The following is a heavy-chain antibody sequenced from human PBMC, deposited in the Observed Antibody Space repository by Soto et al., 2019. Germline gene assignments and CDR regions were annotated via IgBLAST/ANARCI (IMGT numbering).Heavy chain of an antibody. V-gene: IGHV3-21*01. CDR3: ARDSSYYDSSGPGYFDY. D-gene: IGHD3-22*01. Sequence: PGGSLRLSCAASGFTFSSYSMNWVRQAPGKGLEWVSSISSSSSYIYYADSVKGRFTISRDNAKNSLYLQMNSLRAEDTAVYYCARDSSYYDSSGPGYFDYWGQGTLVTVPS. CDR1: GFTFSSYS. CDR2: ISSSSSYI. J-gene: IGHJ4*02.